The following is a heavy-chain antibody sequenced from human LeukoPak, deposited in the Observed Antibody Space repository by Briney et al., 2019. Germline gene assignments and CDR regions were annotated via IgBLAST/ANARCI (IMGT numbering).Heavy chain of an antibody. CDR3: ARAIELELSYKFHY. V-gene: IGHV1-18*01. CDR2: ISAYNGNT. J-gene: IGHJ4*02. Sequence: ASVKVSCKASGYTFTSYGISWVRQAPGQGHEWMGWISAYNGNTNYALKLQGRVTMTTDTSTRTAYMELRSLRSDDTAVYYCARAIELELSYKFHYWRQGTLVTVPS. CDR1: GYTFTSYG. D-gene: IGHD1-7*01.